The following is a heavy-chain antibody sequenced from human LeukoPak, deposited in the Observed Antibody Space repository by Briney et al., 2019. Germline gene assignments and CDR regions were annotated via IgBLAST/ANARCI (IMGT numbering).Heavy chain of an antibody. CDR2: IYHSGST. J-gene: IGHJ3*02. CDR3: ARKTYDSSGLIPHPGVFDI. D-gene: IGHD3-22*01. CDR1: GASISTSIW. V-gene: IGHV4-4*02. Sequence: SETLSLTCAVSGASISTSIWWSWVRQPPGKGLEWIGEIYHSGSTNYNPSLKSRVTILVEKSKNQFSLKLNSVTAADTAVYYCARKTYDSSGLIPHPGVFDIWGQGTMVTVSS.